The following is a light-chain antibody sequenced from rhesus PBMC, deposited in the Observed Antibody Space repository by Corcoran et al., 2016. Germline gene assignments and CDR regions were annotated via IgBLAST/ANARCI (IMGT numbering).Light chain of an antibody. V-gene: IGKV1-25*01. CDR3: QRHNSYPYS. CDR1: QGISKY. J-gene: IGKJ2*01. CDR2: GAS. Sequence: DIQMTQSPSSLSASVGDTVTITCQASQGISKYLAWYQQKPVKAPKLLIYGASTLQSGVPSRFSGSGSGTELTLTISSLQPEYFATYYCQRHNSYPYSFGQRTKVEIK.